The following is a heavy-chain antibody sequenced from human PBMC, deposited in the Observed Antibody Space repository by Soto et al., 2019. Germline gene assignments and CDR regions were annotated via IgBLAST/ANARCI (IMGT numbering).Heavy chain of an antibody. D-gene: IGHD5-18*01. CDR3: ARNGYTYGMDV. J-gene: IGHJ6*02. CDR2: IYYSGIS. CDR1: GGSTSSGGFY. V-gene: IGHV4-31*03. Sequence: SETLPLTCTVSGGSTSSGGFYWSWIRQHPGKGLEWIGYIYYSGISYYNPSLKSRVSISLDTSRNQLSMTLNSVTAADTAVYYCARNGYTYGMDVWGQGATVTVSS.